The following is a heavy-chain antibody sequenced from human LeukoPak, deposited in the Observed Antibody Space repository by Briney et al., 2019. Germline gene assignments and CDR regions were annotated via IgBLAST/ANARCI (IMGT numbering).Heavy chain of an antibody. CDR2: ISGSGGNT. CDR1: GFILGSYW. J-gene: IGHJ4*02. Sequence: PGGSLRLSCVGSGFILGSYWMTWVRQAPGKGLEWVSGISGSGGNTYYADSVKGRCTISRDNSKNTLYLQMNSLRAEDTAVYYCAKDASPYYWGQGTLVTVSS. CDR3: AKDASPYY. V-gene: IGHV3-23*01.